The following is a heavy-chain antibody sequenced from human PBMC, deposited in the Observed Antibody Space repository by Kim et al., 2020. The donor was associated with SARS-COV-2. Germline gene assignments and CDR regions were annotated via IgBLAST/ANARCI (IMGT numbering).Heavy chain of an antibody. CDR2: IHGSGERT. Sequence: GGSLRLSCAASGFTFSSYALSWVRQAPGKGLEWVSGIHGSGERTYYADSVAGRFTIFRDNSKKILYLQMTSLRAEDTAVYHCAKERYLWFPEFDGYDYG. CDR1: GFTFSSYA. D-gene: IGHD3-10*01. CDR3: AKERYLWFPEFDGYDYG. J-gene: IGHJ6*01. V-gene: IGHV3-23*01.